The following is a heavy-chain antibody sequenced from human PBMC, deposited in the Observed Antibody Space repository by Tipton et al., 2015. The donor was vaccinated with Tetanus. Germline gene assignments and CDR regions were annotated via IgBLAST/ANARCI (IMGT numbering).Heavy chain of an antibody. CDR3: ARHSGSYGY. D-gene: IGHD1-26*01. CDR2: ISSSSSYT. Sequence: AASGFTFSDYYMSWIRQAPGKGLEWVSYISSSSSYTNYADSVKGRFTISRDNAKNSLYLQMNSLRAEDTAVYYCARHSGSYGYWGQGTLVTVSS. J-gene: IGHJ4*02. V-gene: IGHV3-11*06. CDR1: GFTFSDYY.